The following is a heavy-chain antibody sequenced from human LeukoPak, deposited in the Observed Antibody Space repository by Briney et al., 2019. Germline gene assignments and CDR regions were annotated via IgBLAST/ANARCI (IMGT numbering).Heavy chain of an antibody. CDR1: GFTFDDYA. Sequence: PGXSLRLSCAASGFTFDDYAMHWVRQAPGKGLEWVSLISWDGGSTYYADSVKGRFTISRDNSKNSLYLQMNSLRAEDTALYYCAKDLDSSSSPGGFDYWGQGTLVTVSS. V-gene: IGHV3-43D*04. J-gene: IGHJ4*02. CDR3: AKDLDSSSSPGGFDY. CDR2: ISWDGGST. D-gene: IGHD6-6*01.